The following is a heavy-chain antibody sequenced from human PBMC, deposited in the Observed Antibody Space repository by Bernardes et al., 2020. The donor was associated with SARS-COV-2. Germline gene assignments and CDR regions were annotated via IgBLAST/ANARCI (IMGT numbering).Heavy chain of an antibody. CDR1: GFSFNNYG. Sequence: LRLSCAASGFSFNNYGMHWVRQAPGKGLEWVAFISYEGSRKYYLDSLKGRFTISRDFSKNTLYLQMNSLRDDDTAVYYCVKRRAIFELWAGNFDFWGQGTLVTVSS. CDR2: ISYEGSRK. V-gene: IGHV3-30*18. CDR3: VKRRAIFELWAGNFDF. J-gene: IGHJ4*02. D-gene: IGHD5-18*01.